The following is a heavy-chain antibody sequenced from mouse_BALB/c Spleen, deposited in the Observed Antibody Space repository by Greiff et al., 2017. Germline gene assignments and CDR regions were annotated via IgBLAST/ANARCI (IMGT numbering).Heavy chain of an antibody. J-gene: IGHJ4*01. V-gene: IGHV5-6-4*01. CDR1: GFTFSSYT. D-gene: IGHD1-1*01. CDR2: ISSGGSYT. CDR3: ARDGDYYGSSPSYDY. Sequence: EVKLEESGGGLVKPGGSLKLSCAASGFTFSSYTMSWVRQTPEKRLEWVATISSGGSYTYYPDSVKGRFTISRDNAKNTLYLQMSRLKSEDTAMYYCARDGDYYGSSPSYDYWGQGTSVTVSS.